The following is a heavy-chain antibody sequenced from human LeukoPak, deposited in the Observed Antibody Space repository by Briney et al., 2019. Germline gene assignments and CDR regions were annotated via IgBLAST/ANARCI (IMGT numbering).Heavy chain of an antibody. V-gene: IGHV1-18*01. CDR3: ATGEYSGYDLNY. Sequence: GASVKVSCKASGYTFTSYGISWVRQAPGQGLEWMGWISAYNGNTNYAQKFQGRVTMTEDTSTDTAYMELSSLRSEDTAVYYCATGEYSGYDLNYWGQGTLVTVSS. D-gene: IGHD5-12*01. CDR2: ISAYNGNT. CDR1: GYTFTSYG. J-gene: IGHJ4*02.